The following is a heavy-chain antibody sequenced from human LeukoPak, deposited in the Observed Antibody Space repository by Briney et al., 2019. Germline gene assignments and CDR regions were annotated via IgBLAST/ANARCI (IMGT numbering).Heavy chain of an antibody. J-gene: IGHJ4*02. CDR2: ISAYNGNT. Sequence: ASVKVSCKASGYTFTSYGISWVRQAPGQGHEWMGWISAYNGNTNYAQKLQGRVTMTTDTSTSTAYMELRSLRSDDTAVYYCARARVDTAMVASPEFDYWGQGTLVTVSS. D-gene: IGHD5-18*01. CDR1: GYTFTSYG. V-gene: IGHV1-18*01. CDR3: ARARVDTAMVASPEFDY.